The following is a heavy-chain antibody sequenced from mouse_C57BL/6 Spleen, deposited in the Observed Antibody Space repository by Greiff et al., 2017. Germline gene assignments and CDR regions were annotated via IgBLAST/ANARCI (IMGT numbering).Heavy chain of an antibody. J-gene: IGHJ1*03. CDR2: IDPENGDT. Sequence: VQLQQSGAELVRPGASVKLSCTASGFNIKDDYMHWVKQRPEQGLEWIGWIDPENGDTEYASKFQGKATITADTSSNTAYLQLSSLTSEDTAVYYCTKAYYYGSSYVRWYFDVWGTGTTVTVSS. D-gene: IGHD1-1*01. V-gene: IGHV14-4*01. CDR3: TKAYYYGSSYVRWYFDV. CDR1: GFNIKDDY.